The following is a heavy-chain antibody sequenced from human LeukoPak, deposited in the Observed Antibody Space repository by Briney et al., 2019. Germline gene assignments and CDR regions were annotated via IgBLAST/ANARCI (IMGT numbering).Heavy chain of an antibody. Sequence: SETLSLTCTVSGGSISSYYWSWIRQPPGKGLEWIGYMYYSGSTNYNPSLKSRVTISVDMSKNQVSLKLSSVTAADTAVYYCARVVGTAARLDGDFDYWGQGTLVTVSS. J-gene: IGHJ4*02. CDR3: ARVVGTAARLDGDFDY. CDR2: MYYSGST. CDR1: GGSISSYY. D-gene: IGHD6-6*01. V-gene: IGHV4-59*12.